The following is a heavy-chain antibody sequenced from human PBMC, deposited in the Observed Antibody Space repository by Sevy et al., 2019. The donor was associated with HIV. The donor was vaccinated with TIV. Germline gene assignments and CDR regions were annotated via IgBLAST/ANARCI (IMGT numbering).Heavy chain of an antibody. D-gene: IGHD4-17*01. CDR2: VYYSGST. V-gene: IGHV4-59*03. CDR1: GGPMTTYY. Sequence: SETLSLTCTVSGGPMTTYYWSWLRQPPGKGLKWIGYVYYSGSTNYNPSLKSRVTISVDTSKNQFSLKLTSVTAADTAVYYCAKGFYGAFDPWGQGTLVTVSS. J-gene: IGHJ5*02. CDR3: AKGFYGAFDP.